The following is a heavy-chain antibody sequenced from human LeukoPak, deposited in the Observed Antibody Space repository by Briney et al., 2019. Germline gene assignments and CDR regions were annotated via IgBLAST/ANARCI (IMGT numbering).Heavy chain of an antibody. CDR1: GGSISNYY. D-gene: IGHD2-15*01. V-gene: IGHV4-4*07. CDR3: ARGRYCSADICTGGDSFDI. Sequence: SETLSLTCTVSGGSISNYYWSWIRQPAGKGLEWIGRKYAHGSSNYNPPVQSRVTMSVDTSKNQFSLKLRSVTAADTAVYYCARGRYCSADICTGGDSFDIWGQGTMVSVSP. CDR2: KYAHGSS. J-gene: IGHJ3*02.